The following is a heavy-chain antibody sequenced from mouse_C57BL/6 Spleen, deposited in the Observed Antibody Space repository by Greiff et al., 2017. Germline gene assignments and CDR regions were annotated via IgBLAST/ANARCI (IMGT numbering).Heavy chain of an antibody. V-gene: IGHV2-3*01. Sequence: VQLQQSGPGLVAPSQSLSITCTVSGFSLTSYGVSWVRQPPGKGLEWLGVIWGDGSTNYHSALISSLSISKDNSKSQVFLKLNSLKTDDTAKYSCAKPKPNCSINWYFDVWGTGTTVTVSS. D-gene: IGHD4-1*01. CDR1: GFSLTSYG. J-gene: IGHJ1*03. CDR3: AKPKPNCSINWYFDV. CDR2: IWGDGST.